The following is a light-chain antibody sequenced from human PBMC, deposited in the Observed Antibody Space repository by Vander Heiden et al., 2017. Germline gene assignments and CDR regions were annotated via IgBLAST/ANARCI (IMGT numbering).Light chain of an antibody. CDR2: EVS. V-gene: IGLV2-8*01. J-gene: IGLJ2*01. Sequence: QSALTQPPPASGSPGPSVPIPCTGTSSDVGGDNYVSWYQKNPGKAPKLMSYEVSKRPSGVPDRFSGSKSGNTASLTVSGLQAEDEADYYCSSYAGNNNEVIFGGGTKLTVL. CDR1: SSDVGGDNY. CDR3: SSYAGNNNEVI.